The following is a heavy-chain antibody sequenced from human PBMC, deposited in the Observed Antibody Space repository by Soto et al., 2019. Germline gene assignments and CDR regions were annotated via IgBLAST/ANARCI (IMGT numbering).Heavy chain of an antibody. Sequence: EVQLVESGGGLVQPGGSLRLSCAASGFTFSSYSMNWVRQAPGKGLEWVSYISSSSSTIYYADSVKGRFTISRDNAKNSLYLQMNSLRAEDTAVYYCARGPTTNYYGSGRIVDPWGQGTLVTVSS. V-gene: IGHV3-48*01. D-gene: IGHD3-10*01. CDR3: ARGPTTNYYGSGRIVDP. J-gene: IGHJ5*02. CDR2: ISSSSSTI. CDR1: GFTFSSYS.